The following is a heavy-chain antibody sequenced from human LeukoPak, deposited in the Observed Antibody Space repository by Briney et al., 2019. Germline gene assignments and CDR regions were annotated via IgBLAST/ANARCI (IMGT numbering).Heavy chain of an antibody. V-gene: IGHV4-39*01. CDR3: ARRATDYYDSSGYYYGGPPLYYFDY. CDR1: GGSISSSSYY. D-gene: IGHD3-22*01. J-gene: IGHJ4*02. CDR2: IYYSGST. Sequence: SETLSLTCTVSGGSISSSSYYWGWIRQPPGKGLEWIGSIYYSGSTYYNPSLKSRVTISVDTSKNQFSLKLSSVTAADTAVYYCARRATDYYDSSGYYYGGPPLYYFDYWGQGTLVTVSS.